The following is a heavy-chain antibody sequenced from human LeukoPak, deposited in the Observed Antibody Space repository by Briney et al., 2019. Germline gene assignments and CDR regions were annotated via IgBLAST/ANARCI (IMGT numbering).Heavy chain of an antibody. V-gene: IGHV1-46*01. CDR2: INPSGGST. J-gene: IGHJ6*02. CDR1: GYTFTSYY. D-gene: IGHD4-4*01. CDR3: ATRAPTYSNYEDYYYGMDV. Sequence: ASVKVSCKASGYTFTSYYMHWVRQAPGQGLEWMGIINPSGGSTSYAQKFQGRVTMTRDTSTSTVYMELSSLRSEDTAVYYCATRAPTYSNYEDYYYGMDVWGQGTTVTVSS.